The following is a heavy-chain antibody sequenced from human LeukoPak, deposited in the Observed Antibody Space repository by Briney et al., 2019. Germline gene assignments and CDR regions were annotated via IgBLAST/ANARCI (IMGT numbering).Heavy chain of an antibody. D-gene: IGHD5-12*01. CDR2: ISSSSSTI. Sequence: GGSLRLSCAASGFTFSSYSMNWVRQAPGKGLEWVSYISSSSSTIYYADSVKGRFTISRDNAKNSLYLQMNSLRVEDTAFYCAKDGKYSGLLGNWFDPWGQGTLVTVSS. CDR1: GFTFSSYS. CDR3: AKDGKYSGLLGNWFDP. J-gene: IGHJ5*02. V-gene: IGHV3-48*04.